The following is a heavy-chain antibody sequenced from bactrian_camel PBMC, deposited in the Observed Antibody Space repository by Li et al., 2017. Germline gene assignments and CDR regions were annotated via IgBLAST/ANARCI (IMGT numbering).Heavy chain of an antibody. V-gene: IGHV3S53*01. CDR3: AAGWGGCAVGRRTYNY. CDR2: IDCDGIA. Sequence: VQLVESGGGSVQAGGSLRLSCSASEIFYSVGWLRQAPGRERERVAAIDCDGIASYADSVKGRFTISQDKAENMVHLQMNSLKPGDTAMYVCAAGWGGCAVGRRTYNYWGQGTQVTVS. J-gene: IGHJ4*01. CDR1: EIFYSV. D-gene: IGHD6*01.